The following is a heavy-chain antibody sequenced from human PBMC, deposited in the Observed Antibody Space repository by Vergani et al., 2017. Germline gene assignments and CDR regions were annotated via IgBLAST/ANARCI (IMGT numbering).Heavy chain of an antibody. Sequence: EVQLVESGGGLVQPGGSLRLSCAASGFTFSSYSMNWVRQAPGKGLEWVSYISSSSSTIYYADSVKGRFTISRDNDKNSLYLQMNSLRAEDTAVYYCARDRENDYVWGSYRYTDTSPFDYWGQGTLVTVSS. J-gene: IGHJ4*02. CDR3: ARDRENDYVWGSYRYTDTSPFDY. D-gene: IGHD3-16*02. CDR1: GFTFSSYS. CDR2: ISSSSSTI. V-gene: IGHV3-48*01.